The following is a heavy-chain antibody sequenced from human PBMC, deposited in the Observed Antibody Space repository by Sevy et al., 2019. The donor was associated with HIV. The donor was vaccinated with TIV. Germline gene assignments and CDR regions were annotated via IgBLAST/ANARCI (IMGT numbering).Heavy chain of an antibody. Sequence: ASVKVSCKVSGYTLTELSMHWVRQAPGKGLEWMGGFDPEDGETIYAQKFQGRVTMTEDTSTDTAYMELSSLRSEDMAVYYCATGTYCGGDCYSNYYFDYWGQGTLVTVSS. D-gene: IGHD2-21*02. CDR2: FDPEDGET. CDR1: GYTLTELS. V-gene: IGHV1-24*01. CDR3: ATGTYCGGDCYSNYYFDY. J-gene: IGHJ4*02.